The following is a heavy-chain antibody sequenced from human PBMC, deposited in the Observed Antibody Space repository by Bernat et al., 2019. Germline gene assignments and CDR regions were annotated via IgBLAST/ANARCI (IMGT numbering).Heavy chain of an antibody. CDR2: ISYDGSNK. J-gene: IGHJ6*03. Sequence: QVQLVESGGGVVQPGRSLRLSCAASGFTFSSYGMHWVRQAPGKGLEGVAVISYDGSNKYYADSVKGRFTISRDNSKNTRYLQMNSLRAEDTAVYYCARGTSTSAPYMDVWGKGTTVTVSS. CDR3: ARGTSTSAPYMDV. V-gene: IGHV3-30*03. CDR1: GFTFSSYG.